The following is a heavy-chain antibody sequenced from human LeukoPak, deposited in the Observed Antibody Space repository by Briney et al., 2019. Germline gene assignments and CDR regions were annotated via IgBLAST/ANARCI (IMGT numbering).Heavy chain of an antibody. J-gene: IGHJ4*02. CDR3: AREITMVRGVIPIFDY. D-gene: IGHD3-10*01. V-gene: IGHV3-33*01. CDR2: IWYDGSNK. CDR1: GFTFSSYG. Sequence: GGSLRLSCAASGFTFSSYGMHWVRQAPGKGLEWVAVIWYDGSNKYYADSVKGRFTISRDNSKNTLYLQMNSLRAEDTAVYYCAREITMVRGVIPIFDYWGQGTLVTVSS.